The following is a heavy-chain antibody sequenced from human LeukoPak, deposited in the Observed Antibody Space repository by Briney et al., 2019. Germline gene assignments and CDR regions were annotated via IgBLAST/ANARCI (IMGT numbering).Heavy chain of an antibody. D-gene: IGHD1-26*01. CDR1: GFTFDDYG. V-gene: IGHV3-20*04. J-gene: IGHJ4*02. CDR3: ARDLSYGGSYPPFDY. CDR2: INWNGGST. Sequence: GGSLRLSCAASGFTFDDYGMSWVRQAPGKGLEWVSGINWNGGSTGYADSVKGRFTISRDNAKNSLYLQMNSLRAEDTALYYCARDLSYGGSYPPFDYWGQGTLVTVSS.